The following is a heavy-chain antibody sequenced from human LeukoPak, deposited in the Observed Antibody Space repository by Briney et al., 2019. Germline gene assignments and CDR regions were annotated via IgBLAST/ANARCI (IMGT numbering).Heavy chain of an antibody. CDR1: GGSISNYY. CDR3: ARVGPAYYYDSSGYYDNWFDP. J-gene: IGHJ5*02. Sequence: SETLSLTCTVSGGSISNYYWSWIRQPAGKGLEWIGHVYTSGSTNYNPSLKSRVTMSVDTSKNQFSLKLSSVTAADTAVYYCARVGPAYYYDSSGYYDNWFDPWGQGTLVTVSS. D-gene: IGHD3-22*01. V-gene: IGHV4-4*07. CDR2: VYTSGST.